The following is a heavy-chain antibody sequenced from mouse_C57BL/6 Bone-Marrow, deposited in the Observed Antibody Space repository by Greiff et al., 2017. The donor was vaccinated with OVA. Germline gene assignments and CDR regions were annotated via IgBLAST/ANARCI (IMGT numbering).Heavy chain of an antibody. V-gene: IGHV1-15*01. Sequence: QVHVKQSGAELVRPGASVTLSCKASGYTFTDYEMHWVKQTPVHGLEWIGAIDPETGGTAYNQKFKGKAILTADKSSSTAYMELRSLTSEDSAVYYCTRSRLVDYWGQGTSVTVSS. CDR2: IDPETGGT. J-gene: IGHJ4*01. CDR1: GYTFTDYE. CDR3: TRSRLVDY.